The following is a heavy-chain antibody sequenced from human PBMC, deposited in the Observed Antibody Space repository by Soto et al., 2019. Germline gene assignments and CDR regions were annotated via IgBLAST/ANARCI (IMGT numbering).Heavy chain of an antibody. CDR1: GYSFTSYW. J-gene: IGHJ6*02. CDR3: ARQFVVVPAAMWANYYYYGMDV. D-gene: IGHD2-2*01. V-gene: IGHV5-51*01. Sequence: HGESLKISCKGSGYSFTSYWIGWVRQMPGKGLEWMGIIYPGDSDTRYSPSFQGQVTISADKSISTAYLQWSSLKASDTAMYYCARQFVVVPAAMWANYYYYGMDVWGQGTTVTVSS. CDR2: IYPGDSDT.